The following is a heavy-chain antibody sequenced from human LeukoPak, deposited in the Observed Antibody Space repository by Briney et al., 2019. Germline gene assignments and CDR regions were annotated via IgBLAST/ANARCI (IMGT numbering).Heavy chain of an antibody. D-gene: IGHD3-10*01. J-gene: IGHJ4*02. V-gene: IGHV3-33*01. CDR2: IWSDGSNK. CDR1: GFTFSDYG. CDR3: VRASGSFDY. Sequence: GWSLRLSCAASGFTFSDYGIHWVRQAPGKGLEWVAVIWSDGSNKYYADSVKGRFTISRDNSKKTLYLQMNSLRVEDTAVYYCVRASGSFDYWGQGTLVTVSS.